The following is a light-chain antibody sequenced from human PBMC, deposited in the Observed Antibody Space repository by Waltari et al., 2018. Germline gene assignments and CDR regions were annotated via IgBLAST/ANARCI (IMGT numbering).Light chain of an antibody. Sequence: QSALTQSPSVSGAPRQTVTISCSGSRSNIARNGVNWYQVLPGQAPKLLIYYDDLQFSGVSDRFSGSKSGASASLAITGLQPDDEAEYFCSTWDDSLNGVVIGGGTKLTV. J-gene: IGLJ2*01. CDR3: STWDDSLNGVV. CDR2: YDD. V-gene: IGLV1-36*01. CDR1: RSNIARNG.